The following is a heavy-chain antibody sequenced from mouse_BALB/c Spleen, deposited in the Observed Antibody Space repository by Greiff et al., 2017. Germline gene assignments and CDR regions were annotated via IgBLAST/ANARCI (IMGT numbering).Heavy chain of an antibody. CDR3: ARHEDYYGYFDY. J-gene: IGHJ2*01. V-gene: IGHV5-9-3*01. D-gene: IGHD1-1*01. CDR1: GFTFSSYA. CDR2: ISSGGSYT. Sequence: DVMLVESGGGLVKPGGSLKLSCAASGFTFSSYAMSWVRQTPEKRLEWVATISSGGSYTYYPDSVKGRFTISRDNAKNTLYLQMSSLRSEDTAMYYCARHEDYYGYFDYWGQGTTLTVSS.